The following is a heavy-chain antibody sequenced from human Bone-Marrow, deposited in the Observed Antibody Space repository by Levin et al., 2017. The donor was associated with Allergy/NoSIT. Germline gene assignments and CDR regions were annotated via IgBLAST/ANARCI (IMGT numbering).Heavy chain of an antibody. V-gene: IGHV3-48*03. CDR1: GFSFSNYE. D-gene: IGHD3-9*01. CDR2: ISRSGSTI. J-gene: IGHJ4*02. CDR3: ARERPYYDILTGYYTPSSYFDY. Sequence: PGGSLRLSCAASGFSFSNYEMNWVRQAPGKGLEWVSYISRSGSTIYYADSVKGRFTISRDNAKNSLYLQMNSLRAEDTAVYYCARERPYYDILTGYYTPSSYFDYWGQGTLVTVSP.